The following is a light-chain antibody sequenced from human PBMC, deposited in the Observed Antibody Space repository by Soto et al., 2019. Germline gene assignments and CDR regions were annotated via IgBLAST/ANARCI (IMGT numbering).Light chain of an antibody. Sequence: EIVMTQSPATVSLSPGERATLSCRASQSISKNLAWYQQKPGQAPRLLVYGASTRATGIPARFSGSGSGTEFTLTISSPESEDFALYYCQEYSKGWTFGQGTKVEVK. CDR3: QEYSKGWT. CDR1: QSISKN. V-gene: IGKV3-15*01. CDR2: GAS. J-gene: IGKJ1*01.